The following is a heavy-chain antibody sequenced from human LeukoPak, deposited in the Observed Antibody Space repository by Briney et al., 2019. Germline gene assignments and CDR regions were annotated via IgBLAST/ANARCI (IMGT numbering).Heavy chain of an antibody. CDR3: ARDRAYSTSSLSN. J-gene: IGHJ4*02. Sequence: GGSLRLSCAASGFTFDDFGLSWVRQVPGKGLECVSGINWSGDSSYYADSVKGRFTISRDNAKKSVDLQMNSLRVEDTAVYYCARDRAYSTSSLSNWGQGTLVTVSS. D-gene: IGHD6-6*01. CDR2: INWSGDSS. CDR1: GFTFDDFG. V-gene: IGHV3-20*04.